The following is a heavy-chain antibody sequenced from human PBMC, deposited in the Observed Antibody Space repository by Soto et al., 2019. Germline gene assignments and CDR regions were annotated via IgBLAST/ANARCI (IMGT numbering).Heavy chain of an antibody. J-gene: IGHJ6*02. CDR2: ISYDGARK. Sequence: QVQLVESGGGVVQPGRSLRLSCAASGFTFSIYAMHWVRQAPGKGLEWVAVISYDGARKAYANSVKGRFTISRDTSKKTLYLKMNSLRVEDTAAYYCSRGDREDTAVVIGARPGEYGMDVWGRGTTVTVSS. CDR1: GFTFSIYA. D-gene: IGHD2-15*01. V-gene: IGHV3-30-3*01. CDR3: SRGDREDTAVVIGARPGEYGMDV.